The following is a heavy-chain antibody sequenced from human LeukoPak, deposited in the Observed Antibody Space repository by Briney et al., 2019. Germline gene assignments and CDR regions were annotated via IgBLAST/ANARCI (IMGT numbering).Heavy chain of an antibody. CDR3: AKGEATDGFDP. D-gene: IGHD1-26*01. J-gene: IGHJ5*02. CDR2: ISSSSSYI. Sequence: GGSLKLSCAASGFTFSSYSMNWVRQAPGKGLEGVSSISSSSSYIYYADSVKGRFTISRDNTKNSLYLQMNSLRAEDTAVYYCAKGEATDGFDPWGQGTLVTVSS. V-gene: IGHV3-21*01. CDR1: GFTFSSYS.